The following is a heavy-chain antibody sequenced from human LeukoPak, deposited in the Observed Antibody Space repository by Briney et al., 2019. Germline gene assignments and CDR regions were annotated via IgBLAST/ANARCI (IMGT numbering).Heavy chain of an antibody. Sequence: SETLPLTCAVYGGSFSGYYWSWIRQPPGKGLEWIGEINHSGSTNYNPSLKSRATISLDTSKNQISLKLSSVTTADTAVYYCARNYYGSGSYYRTGFDPWGQGTLVTVSS. CDR1: GGSFSGYY. D-gene: IGHD3-10*01. CDR3: ARNYYGSGSYYRTGFDP. J-gene: IGHJ5*02. CDR2: INHSGST. V-gene: IGHV4-34*01.